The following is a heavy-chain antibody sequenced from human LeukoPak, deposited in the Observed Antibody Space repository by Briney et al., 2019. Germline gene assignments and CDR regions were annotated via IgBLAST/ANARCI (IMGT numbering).Heavy chain of an antibody. CDR2: IYHSGST. Sequence: SETLSLTCTVSGYSISSGYYWGWIRQPPGKGLEWIGSIYHSGSTYYNPSLKSRVTISVDTSKNQFSLKLSSVTAADTAVYYCAREVDSSSWYLDAFDIWGQGTMVTVSS. CDR1: GYSISSGYY. D-gene: IGHD6-13*01. V-gene: IGHV4-38-2*02. J-gene: IGHJ3*02. CDR3: AREVDSSSWYLDAFDI.